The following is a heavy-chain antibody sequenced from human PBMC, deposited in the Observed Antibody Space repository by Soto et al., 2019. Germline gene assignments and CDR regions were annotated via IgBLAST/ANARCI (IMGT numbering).Heavy chain of an antibody. D-gene: IGHD3-3*01. CDR1: GGTLSSYA. CDR2: FNPIIGTA. Sequence: QVQLLQSGAEVKKPGSSVKVSCKASGGTLSSYAVSWVRQAPGQGLEWMGGFNPIIGTANYAEKFQGRVTIIADESTSAAYMDLSNLRSDDTAVYYCASAFYAFWSGWVSGYGMDVWGQGTTVIVSS. V-gene: IGHV1-69*01. CDR3: ASAFYAFWSGWVSGYGMDV. J-gene: IGHJ6*02.